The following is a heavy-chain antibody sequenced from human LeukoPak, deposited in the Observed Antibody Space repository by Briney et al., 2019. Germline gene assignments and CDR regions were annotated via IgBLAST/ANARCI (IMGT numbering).Heavy chain of an antibody. CDR2: INWNGGST. J-gene: IGHJ4*02. CDR3: ARALEGDYYDSSGYYYVSYFDY. D-gene: IGHD3-22*01. V-gene: IGHV3-20*04. Sequence: AGGSLRLSCAASGFTFDDYGMSWVRQAPGKGLEWVSGINWNGGSTGYADSVKGRFTISRDSAKNSLYLQMNSLRAEDTALYYCARALEGDYYDSSGYYYVSYFDYWGQGTLVTVSS. CDR1: GFTFDDYG.